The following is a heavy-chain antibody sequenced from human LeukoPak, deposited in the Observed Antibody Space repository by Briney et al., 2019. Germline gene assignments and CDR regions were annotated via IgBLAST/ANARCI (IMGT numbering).Heavy chain of an antibody. V-gene: IGHV4-59*01. D-gene: IGHD3-22*01. CDR2: IYYSGST. CDR3: AGFRAIVAYYAFDI. J-gene: IGHJ3*02. CDR1: GGSISSYY. Sequence: SETLSLTCTVSGGSISSYYWSWIRQPPGKGLEWIGNIYYSGSTNYNPSLKSRVTISVDTSKNQFSLKLSSVTAADTAVFYCAGFRAIVAYYAFDIWGQGTMVTVSS.